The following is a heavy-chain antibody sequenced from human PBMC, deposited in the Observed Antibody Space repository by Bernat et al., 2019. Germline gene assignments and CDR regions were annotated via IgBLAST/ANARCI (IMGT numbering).Heavy chain of an antibody. CDR2: IWYDGSNK. CDR3: ARGSRNYVDY. D-gene: IGHD1-1*01. Sequence: QVQLVESGGGVVQPGGSLRLSCAASGFTFSSYGMHWVRQAPGKGLEWVAVIWYDGSNKYYADSVKGRFTISRDNSKNTLYLQMNSLRAEDTAVYYCARGSRNYVDYWGQGTLVTVSS. J-gene: IGHJ4*02. V-gene: IGHV3-33*08. CDR1: GFTFSSYG.